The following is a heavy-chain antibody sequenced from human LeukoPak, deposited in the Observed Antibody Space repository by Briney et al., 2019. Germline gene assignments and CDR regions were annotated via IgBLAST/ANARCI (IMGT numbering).Heavy chain of an antibody. V-gene: IGHV3-74*01. D-gene: IGHD6-13*01. CDR2: ISPTGSTT. CDR3: AKDRHSSSWYYYGMDV. J-gene: IGHJ6*02. Sequence: GGSLRLSCTASGFSFSGHWMHWARQLPGKGLVWVSRISPTGSTTSYADSVKGRFTVSRDNSKNSLYLQMNSPRTEDTALYYCAKDRHSSSWYYYGMDVWGQGTTVTVSS. CDR1: GFSFSGHW.